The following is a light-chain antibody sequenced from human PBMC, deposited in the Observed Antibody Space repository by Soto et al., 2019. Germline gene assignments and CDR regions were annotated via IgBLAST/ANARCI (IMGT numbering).Light chain of an antibody. CDR3: QQRSNWPIT. CDR1: QSVSSY. J-gene: IGKJ5*01. Sequence: EIVVTQSPATLSLSPGERATLSCRTSQSVSSYFAWYQQKPGRAPRLLIYDASSRATGIPARFIGSGSGTDFTLTISSLGPEDFAVYYCQQRSNWPITFGQGTRLEIK. CDR2: DAS. V-gene: IGKV3-11*01.